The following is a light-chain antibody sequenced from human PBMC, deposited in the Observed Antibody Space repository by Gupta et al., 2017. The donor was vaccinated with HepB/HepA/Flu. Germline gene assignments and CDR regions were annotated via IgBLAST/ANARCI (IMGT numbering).Light chain of an antibody. CDR1: GSGFGDCNY. CDR3: NTLTTAGTLVV. J-gene: IGLJ2*01. CDR2: HVT. Sequence: QSALTQPASVSASPCPSITISCTGIGSGFGDCNYVSWYQQQPGKAPKLMISHVTKRPAGVSSRFSGSESGNTASLTSSGPQPEDEADYYWNTLTTAGTLVVFGGGTKVTVL. V-gene: IGLV2-14*01.